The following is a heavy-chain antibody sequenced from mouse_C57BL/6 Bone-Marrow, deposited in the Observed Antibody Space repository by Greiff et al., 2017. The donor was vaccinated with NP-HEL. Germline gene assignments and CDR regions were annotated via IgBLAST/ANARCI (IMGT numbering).Heavy chain of an antibody. CDR2: ISDGGSYT. Sequence: EVKLVESGGGLVKPGGSLKLSCAASGFTFSSYAMSWVRQTPEKRLEWVATISDGGSYTYYPDNVKGRFTISRDNAKNNLYLQMSHLTSEDTAMYYCARDRDGDWYFDVWGTGTTVTVSS. J-gene: IGHJ1*03. V-gene: IGHV5-4*01. CDR3: ARDRDGDWYFDV. CDR1: GFTFSSYA.